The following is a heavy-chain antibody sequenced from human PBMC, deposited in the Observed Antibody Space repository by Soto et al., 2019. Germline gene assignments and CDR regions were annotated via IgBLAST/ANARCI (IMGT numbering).Heavy chain of an antibody. J-gene: IGHJ5*02. CDR2: ISSSSCYI. CDR1: GFTFSSYS. Sequence: GVLRLSCAASGFTFSSYSMNWVGKAPGKGLEGGASISSSSCYIYYADSVKGRFTISRDNAKNSLYLQMNCLRAEDTAVYYCAREFVDRITMVRGVITNWFDPWGQGTLVTVSS. V-gene: IGHV3-21*01. D-gene: IGHD3-10*01. CDR3: AREFVDRITMVRGVITNWFDP.